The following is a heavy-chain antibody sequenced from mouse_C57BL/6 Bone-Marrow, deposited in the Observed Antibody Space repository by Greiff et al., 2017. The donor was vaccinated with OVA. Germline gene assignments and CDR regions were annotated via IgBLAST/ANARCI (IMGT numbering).Heavy chain of an antibody. CDR3: ARFYDYDAWFAY. V-gene: IGHV1-52*01. D-gene: IGHD2-4*01. CDR1: GYTFTSYW. CDR2: IDPSDSET. Sequence: QVQLQQPGAELVRPGSSVKLSCKASGYTFTSYWMHWVKQRPIQGLEWIGNIDPSDSETHYNQKFKDKATLTVDKSSSTAYMQLSSLTSEDSAVYYCARFYDYDAWFAYWGQGTLVTVSA. J-gene: IGHJ3*01.